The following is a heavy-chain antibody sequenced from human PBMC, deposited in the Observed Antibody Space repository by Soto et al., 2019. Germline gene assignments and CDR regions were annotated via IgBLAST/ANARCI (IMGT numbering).Heavy chain of an antibody. J-gene: IGHJ5*02. CDR2: ISPIFGSA. CDR1: GGTFSNYA. CDR3: AKDGGKDGYFGNWFDP. D-gene: IGHD5-12*01. V-gene: IGHV1-69*14. Sequence: QVQLVQSGAEVKKPGSSVKVSSKASGGTFSNYAITWVRQAPGQGLEWLGRISPIFGSANYAQKFQGRDTITADKSTTTAYMELSGLRSDDTAVYYCAKDGGKDGYFGNWFDPWGQGTLVTVSS.